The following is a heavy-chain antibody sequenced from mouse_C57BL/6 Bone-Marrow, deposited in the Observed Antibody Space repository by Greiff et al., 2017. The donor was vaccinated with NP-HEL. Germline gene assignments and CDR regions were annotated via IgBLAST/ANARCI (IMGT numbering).Heavy chain of an antibody. V-gene: IGHV14-4*01. J-gene: IGHJ4*01. CDR1: GFTFTDYY. CDR3: STGAMDY. CDR2: IDPENGDT. Sequence: EVQLQQSGAELVRPGASVKLSCTASGFTFTDYYMHWVEQSPEQGLEWIGWIDPENGDTEYAPKFQGKATITADTASNTTYLQHSSLTSEDTAVYYYSTGAMDYWGQGTSVTVTS.